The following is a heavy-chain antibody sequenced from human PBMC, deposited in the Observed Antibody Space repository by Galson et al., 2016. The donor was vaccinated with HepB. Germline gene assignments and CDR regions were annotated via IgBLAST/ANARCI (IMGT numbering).Heavy chain of an antibody. Sequence: SVKVSCKASGYPFNGYYIHWVRQAPGQGLEWLGWINTHTGGTKYGQKLQRRVTLTRYTSTRTVSLELSSLTSGDTAIYYCARDRVVEDSSYNWFDPWGQGTLVVVSS. J-gene: IGHJ5*02. CDR2: INTHTGGT. V-gene: IGHV1-2*02. CDR1: GYPFNGYY. D-gene: IGHD2-15*01. CDR3: ARDRVVEDSSYNWFDP.